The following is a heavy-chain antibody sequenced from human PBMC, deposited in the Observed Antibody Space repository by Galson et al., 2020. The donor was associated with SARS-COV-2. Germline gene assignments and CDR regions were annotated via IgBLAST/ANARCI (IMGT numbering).Heavy chain of an antibody. CDR3: ARDKEQQLLFGGLDS. CDR2: IKPDSGGT. Sequence: ASVKVSCKASRYTFPDYYIHWVRQAPGQGLEWMGWIKPDSGGTTYAQKFQGRVTMTRDTSISTAYMELNSLRSGDTAVYFCARDKEQQLLFGGLDSWGQGSMVTVSS. V-gene: IGHV1-2*02. J-gene: IGHJ5*01. CDR1: RYTFPDYY. D-gene: IGHD2-2*01.